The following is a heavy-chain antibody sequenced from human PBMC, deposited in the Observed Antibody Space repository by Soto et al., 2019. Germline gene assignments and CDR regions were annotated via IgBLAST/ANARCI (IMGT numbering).Heavy chain of an antibody. V-gene: IGHV3-23*01. CDR3: AKNGCGGDCYSSVAGNWFDP. D-gene: IGHD2-21*02. J-gene: IGHJ5*02. CDR1: GFTFSGYV. CDR2: ISGSGGST. Sequence: EVQLLESGGGLVHPGGSLRLSCAASGFTFSGYVMSWVRQAPGKGLEWISIISGSGGSTYYADSVKGRFTISRDNSKNTLYLPMDSLTADDTAVYYCAKNGCGGDCYSSVAGNWFDPWGQGTLVTVSS.